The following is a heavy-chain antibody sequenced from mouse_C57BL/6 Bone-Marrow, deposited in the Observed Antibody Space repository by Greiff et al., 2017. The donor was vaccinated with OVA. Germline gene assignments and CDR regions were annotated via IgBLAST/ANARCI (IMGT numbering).Heavy chain of an antibody. V-gene: IGHV10-3*01. CDR1: GFTFNTYA. D-gene: IGHD1-1*01. CDR3: VRGHYYGSSYGAWFAY. J-gene: IGHJ3*01. Sequence: EVQLVESGGGLVQPKGSLKLSCAASGFTFNTYAMHWVRQAPGKGLEWVARIRSKSSNYATYYADSVKDRFTISRDDSQSMLYLQMNNLKTEDTAMYYCVRGHYYGSSYGAWFAYWGQGTLVTVSA. CDR2: IRSKSSNYAT.